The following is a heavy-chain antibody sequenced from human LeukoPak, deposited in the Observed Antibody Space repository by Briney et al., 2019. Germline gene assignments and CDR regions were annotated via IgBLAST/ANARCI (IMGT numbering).Heavy chain of an antibody. D-gene: IGHD3-9*01. V-gene: IGHV1-2*02. J-gene: IGHJ4*02. CDR2: INSNSGGT. Sequence: ASVKVSCKASGYTFTGYYMHWVRQAPGQGLEWMGWINSNSGGTNYAQKFQGRVTMTRDTSISTAYMELTGLRSDDTAVYFCARSPHILTGENFDYWGQGTLVTVSS. CDR3: ARSPHILTGENFDY. CDR1: GYTFTGYY.